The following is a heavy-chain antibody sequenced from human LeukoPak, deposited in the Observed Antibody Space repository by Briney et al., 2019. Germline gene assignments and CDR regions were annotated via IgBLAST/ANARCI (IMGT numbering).Heavy chain of an antibody. CDR3: ARGVGLWFGELLPFDY. Sequence: GGSLRLSCAASGFTFSSYGMHWVRQAPGKGLEWVAVIWYDGSNKYYADSVKGRFTISRDNSKNTLYLQMNSLRAEDTAVYYCARGVGLWFGELLPFDYWGQGTLVTVSS. CDR1: GFTFSSYG. D-gene: IGHD3-10*01. J-gene: IGHJ4*02. CDR2: IWYDGSNK. V-gene: IGHV3-33*01.